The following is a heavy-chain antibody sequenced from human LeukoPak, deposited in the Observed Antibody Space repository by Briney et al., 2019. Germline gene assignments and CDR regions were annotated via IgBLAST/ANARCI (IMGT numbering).Heavy chain of an antibody. J-gene: IGHJ4*02. Sequence: GVSLRLYCAASGFTFSSYWMTWVRQAPGKGLEWVANIKQDGSEKYHVDSVKGRFTISRDNAKNSLYLQMNSLRAEDTAVYYCARDTGCSGGTCYSFYDYWGQGTLVTVSS. CDR3: ARDTGCSGGTCYSFYDY. D-gene: IGHD2-15*01. V-gene: IGHV3-7*01. CDR1: GFTFSSYW. CDR2: IKQDGSEK.